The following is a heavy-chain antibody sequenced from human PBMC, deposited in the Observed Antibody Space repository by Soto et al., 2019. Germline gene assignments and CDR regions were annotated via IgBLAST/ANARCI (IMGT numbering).Heavy chain of an antibody. V-gene: IGHV3-33*01. CDR3: ARNWGIAAAGTGDY. Sequence: QVQLVESGGGVVQPGRSLRLSCAASGFTFSSYAMHWVRQAPGKGLEWVAVIWYDGSNKYYADSVKGRFTISRDNSKNTLYLQMNSLRAEDTAVYYCARNWGIAAAGTGDYWGQGTLVTVSS. CDR1: GFTFSSYA. D-gene: IGHD6-13*01. J-gene: IGHJ4*02. CDR2: IWYDGSNK.